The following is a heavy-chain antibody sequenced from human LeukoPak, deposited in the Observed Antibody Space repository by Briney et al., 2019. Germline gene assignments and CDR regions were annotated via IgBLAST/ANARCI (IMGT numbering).Heavy chain of an antibody. Sequence: SGTLSLTCAVYGGSFSGYYWSWIRQPPGKGLEWIGEINHSGSTNYNPSLKSRVTISVDTSKNQFSLKLSSVTAADTAVYYCARANDYAHDYWGQGTLVTVSS. CDR1: GGSFSGYY. CDR2: INHSGST. J-gene: IGHJ4*02. D-gene: IGHD4-17*01. CDR3: ARANDYAHDY. V-gene: IGHV4-34*01.